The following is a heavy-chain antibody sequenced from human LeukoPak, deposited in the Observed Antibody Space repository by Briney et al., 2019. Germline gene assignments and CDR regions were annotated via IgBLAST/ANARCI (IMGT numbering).Heavy chain of an antibody. Sequence: PSETLSLTCAVYGDSFSGYYWSWIRQPPGKGLEWIAEINHRGSTHYNPSLKSRVNISADTSKSQFSLKLSSVTAADTAVYYCARGPPYYDFWSGYYSHDAFDIWGQGTMVTVSS. CDR3: ARGPPYYDFWSGYYSHDAFDI. J-gene: IGHJ3*02. D-gene: IGHD3-3*01. CDR1: GDSFSGYY. V-gene: IGHV4-34*01. CDR2: INHRGST.